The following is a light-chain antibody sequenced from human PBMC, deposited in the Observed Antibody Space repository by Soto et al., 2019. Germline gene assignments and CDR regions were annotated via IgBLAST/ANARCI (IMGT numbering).Light chain of an antibody. Sequence: EIVLTQSPGTLSLSPGERATLSCRASQSLASNYLAWYQQKPGQAPRLLIYTASTRATGIPDRFSGSGSATDFTLTISRLEPEDFAVYYCQHYENSLPSYTFGQGTKLEVK. CDR3: QHYENSLPSYT. J-gene: IGKJ2*01. CDR2: TAS. CDR1: QSLASNY. V-gene: IGKV3-20*01.